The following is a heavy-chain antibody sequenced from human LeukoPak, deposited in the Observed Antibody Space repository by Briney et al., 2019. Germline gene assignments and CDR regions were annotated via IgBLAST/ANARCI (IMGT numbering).Heavy chain of an antibody. CDR3: GKDQYSGSGSCSGGGFDY. Sequence: PGGSLRLSCAASGFTFRSYAMSWVPQAPGKGLEWVSGISGSGGDTVYADSEKGRFTISSDNSKHSLYLQMNNLRADDTAVYYCGKDQYSGSGSCSGGGFDYWGQGALVPVSS. J-gene: IGHJ4*02. V-gene: IGHV3-23*01. CDR2: ISGSGGDT. CDR1: GFTFRSYA. D-gene: IGHD3-10*01.